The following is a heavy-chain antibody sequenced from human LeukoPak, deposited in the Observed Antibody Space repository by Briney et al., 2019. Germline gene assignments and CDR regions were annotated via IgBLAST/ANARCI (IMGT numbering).Heavy chain of an antibody. J-gene: IGHJ3*02. CDR1: GFIFSSYE. Sequence: GGSLRLSCEASGFIFSSYEMNWVRQAPGKGLEWVSFISSSGRTMYYADSMKGRSTVSRDNAKNSVYLQMNSLRAEDTAVYYCARDLWYSGSRAPPRAFDIWGQGTMVTVSS. D-gene: IGHD1-26*01. V-gene: IGHV3-48*03. CDR2: ISSSGRTM. CDR3: ARDLWYSGSRAPPRAFDI.